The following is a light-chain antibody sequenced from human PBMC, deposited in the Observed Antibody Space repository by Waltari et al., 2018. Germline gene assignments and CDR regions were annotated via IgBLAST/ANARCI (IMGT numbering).Light chain of an antibody. J-gene: IGLJ2*01. Sequence: QSVFTQQPSVSAAPGAKDTISCSGSSSAVGPHYVSWYQQVPGTAPTLLIYDNDNRPSGIPDRFSGSKSGTSATLGITGIQTGDEADYYCGTWDTSLSAVVFGGGTKLTVL. CDR2: DND. CDR1: SSAVGPHY. CDR3: GTWDTSLSAVV. V-gene: IGLV1-51*01.